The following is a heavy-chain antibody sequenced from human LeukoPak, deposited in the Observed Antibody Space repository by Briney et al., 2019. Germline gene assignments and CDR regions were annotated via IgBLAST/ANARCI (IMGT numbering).Heavy chain of an antibody. V-gene: IGHV3-30*04. Sequence: PGGSLRLSCAASGFTFSSYAMHWVRQAPGKGLEWVAAISYDGSNKYYADSVKGRCTISRDNSKNTLYLQMNSLRAEDTAVYYWERELVVAADAFDIWGQGTMVTVSS. CDR2: ISYDGSNK. CDR1: GFTFSSYA. J-gene: IGHJ3*02. D-gene: IGHD2-8*02. CDR3: ERELVVAADAFDI.